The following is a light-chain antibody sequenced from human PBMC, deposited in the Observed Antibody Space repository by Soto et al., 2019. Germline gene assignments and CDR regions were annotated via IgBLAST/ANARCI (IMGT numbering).Light chain of an antibody. CDR2: WAS. CDR3: QQYYSTPWT. J-gene: IGKJ1*01. CDR1: QSIFYSSNNKNY. Sequence: DIVMTQSPDSLAVSLGERATINCKSSQSIFYSSNNKNYLTWYQQKPGQPPKLLIYWASTRESGVPDRFSGSGSGTDFTLTISSLQAEDAAVYYCQQYYSTPWTFGKGTKVDIK. V-gene: IGKV4-1*01.